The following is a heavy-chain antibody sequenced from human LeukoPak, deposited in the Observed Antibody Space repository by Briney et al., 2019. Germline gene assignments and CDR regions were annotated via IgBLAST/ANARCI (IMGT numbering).Heavy chain of an antibody. CDR3: ARDRGLTTSGGVGFDY. CDR1: GGSFSGYY. D-gene: IGHD4/OR15-4a*01. Sequence: ASETLSLTCAVYGGSFSGYYWSWIRQPPGKGLEWIGEINHSGSTNYNPSLKSRVTISVDTSKNQFSLKLSSVTAADTAVYYCARDRGLTTSGGVGFDYWGQGTLVTVSS. CDR2: INHSGST. J-gene: IGHJ4*02. V-gene: IGHV4-34*01.